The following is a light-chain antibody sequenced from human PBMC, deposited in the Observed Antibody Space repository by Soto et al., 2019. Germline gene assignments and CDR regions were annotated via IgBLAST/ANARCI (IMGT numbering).Light chain of an antibody. V-gene: IGLV1-40*01. CDR3: QSYDNTLSGPIYV. J-gene: IGLJ1*01. CDR2: GNT. Sequence: QSALAQPPSVSGALGQRVTISCTGITSNIGAGYDVHWYQLLPGRAPKLLIYGNTNRPSGVSDRFSGSKSATSASLAITGLQAEDEAIYYCQSYDNTLSGPIYVFGTGTKVTVL. CDR1: TSNIGAGYD.